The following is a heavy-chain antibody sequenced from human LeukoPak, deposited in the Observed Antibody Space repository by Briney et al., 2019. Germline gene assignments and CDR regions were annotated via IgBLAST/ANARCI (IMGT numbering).Heavy chain of an antibody. CDR2: INHSGST. CDR1: GGSFSGYY. CDR3: ARRVTMVRGFDY. D-gene: IGHD3-10*01. Sequence: SETLSLTCAVYGGSFSGYYWSWIRQPPGKGLEWIGEINHSGSTNYNPSLKSRVTISVDTSKNQFSLRLSSVTAADTAVYYCARRVTMVRGFDYWGQGTLVTVSS. V-gene: IGHV4-34*01. J-gene: IGHJ4*02.